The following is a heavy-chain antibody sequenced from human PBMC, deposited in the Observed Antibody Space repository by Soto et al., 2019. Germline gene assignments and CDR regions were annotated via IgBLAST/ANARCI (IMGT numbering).Heavy chain of an antibody. CDR1: GFTFSSYA. D-gene: IGHD4-17*01. CDR3: AGAPYGAEILY. Sequence: GGSLRLSCAASGFTFSSYAMHWVRQAPGKGLEWVAVISYDGSNKYYADSVKGRFTISRDNSKNTLYLQMNSLRAEDTAVYYCAGAPYGAEILYWGQGTLVTVSS. V-gene: IGHV3-30-3*01. CDR2: ISYDGSNK. J-gene: IGHJ4*02.